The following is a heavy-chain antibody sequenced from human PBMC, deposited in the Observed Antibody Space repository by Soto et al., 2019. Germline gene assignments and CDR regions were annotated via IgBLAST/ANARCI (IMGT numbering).Heavy chain of an antibody. J-gene: IGHJ6*02. V-gene: IGHV3-30-3*01. D-gene: IGHD3-10*01. CDR1: GFTFSSYA. Sequence: QVQLVESGGGVVQPGRSLRLSCAASGFTFSSYAMHWVRQAPGKGLEWVAVISYDGSNKYYADSVKGRFTISRDNSKNTLYLQMNSLRAEDTAVYYCARDNVAARGVRYYYYGMDVWGQGTTVTVSS. CDR3: ARDNVAARGVRYYYYGMDV. CDR2: ISYDGSNK.